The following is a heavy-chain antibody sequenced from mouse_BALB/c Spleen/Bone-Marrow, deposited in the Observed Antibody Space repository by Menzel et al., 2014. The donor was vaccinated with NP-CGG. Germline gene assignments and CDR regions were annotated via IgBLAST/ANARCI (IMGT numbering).Heavy chain of an antibody. J-gene: IGHJ3*01. CDR2: IDPANGNT. CDR3: ANYYYGSSLFAY. V-gene: IGHV14-3*02. D-gene: IGHD1-1*01. CDR1: DFNIKDTY. Sequence: VQLKHSGAELVKPGASVKLSCTASDFNIKDTYMHWVKQRPEQGLEWIGRIDPANGNTKYDPKFQGKATITADTSSNTAYLQLSSLTSEDTAVYYCANYYYGSSLFAYWGQGTLVTVSA.